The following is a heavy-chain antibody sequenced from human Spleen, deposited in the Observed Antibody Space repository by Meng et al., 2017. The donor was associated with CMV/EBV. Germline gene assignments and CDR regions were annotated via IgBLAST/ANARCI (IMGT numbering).Heavy chain of an antibody. CDR3: ARGRYGSELF. J-gene: IGHJ4*02. Sequence: GESLKISCVASGFTVGSNYLTWVRQAPGKGLAWVSLVYHGGTTKCADSVKGRFTISTDNSENTLHLLMTSLRTEDTATYYCARGRYGSELFWGRGTLVTVSS. CDR1: GFTVGSNY. D-gene: IGHD3-10*01. V-gene: IGHV3-66*02. CDR2: VYHGGTT.